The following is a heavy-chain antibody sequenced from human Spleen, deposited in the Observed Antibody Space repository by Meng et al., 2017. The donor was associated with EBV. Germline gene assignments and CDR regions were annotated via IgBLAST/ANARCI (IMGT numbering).Heavy chain of an antibody. V-gene: IGHV4-30-2*01. CDR2: TYQRGST. CDR1: GASINMGGYS. D-gene: IGHD4-17*01. Sequence: SGMVMPSQTLSPARAVAGASINMGGYSWSWTRQPPGKGRDWIGQTYQRGSTYNSPTLKCRVTMSVDMAKNQFSRKLCAVTAADRAVDYCARGGGDGDYEGWFDHWGQGTLVTVSS. CDR3: ARGGGDGDYEGWFDH. J-gene: IGHJ5*02.